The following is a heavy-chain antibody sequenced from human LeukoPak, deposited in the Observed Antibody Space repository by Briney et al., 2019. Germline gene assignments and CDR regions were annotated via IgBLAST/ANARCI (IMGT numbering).Heavy chain of an antibody. D-gene: IGHD2-8*01. CDR1: GGSISSYY. V-gene: IGHV4-59*01. J-gene: IGHJ4*02. CDR2: IWADGAP. CDR3: AREVFRSNYFDY. Sequence: SETLSLTCTVSGGSISSYYWSWIRQPPGKGLEWIGRIWADGAPTYRPSLKSRVTISVDTSKNQFSLKLSSVTAADTAVYYCAREVFRSNYFDYWGQGTLVTVSS.